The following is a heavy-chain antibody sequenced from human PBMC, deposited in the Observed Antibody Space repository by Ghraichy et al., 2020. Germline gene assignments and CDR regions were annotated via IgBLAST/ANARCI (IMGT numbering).Heavy chain of an antibody. D-gene: IGHD4-17*01. Sequence: SETLSLTCIVSGGSISRGDYYWSWIRQPPGKGLEWIGYIYYSGSAYYNPSLKSRVTVSVDTSKNQFSLKLSSVTAADTAVYFCARDPTVTDAFDIWGQGTMVTVSS. CDR1: GGSISRGDYY. CDR3: ARDPTVTDAFDI. CDR2: IYYSGSA. V-gene: IGHV4-30-4*01. J-gene: IGHJ3*02.